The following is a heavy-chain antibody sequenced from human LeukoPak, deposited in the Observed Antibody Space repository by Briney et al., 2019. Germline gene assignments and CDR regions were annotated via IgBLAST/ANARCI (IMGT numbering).Heavy chain of an antibody. Sequence: SETLSLNCGVYGGSFSGYYWTWIRQPPGKGLEWIGEINHRGSTNYNPSLKSRVTISADTSKNEFSLNLDSVTAADTAVYYCARTTYYEFWSGSPGAFDIWGQGSRVTVSS. V-gene: IGHV4-34*01. CDR2: INHRGST. CDR1: GGSFSGYY. D-gene: IGHD3-3*01. J-gene: IGHJ3*02. CDR3: ARTTYYEFWSGSPGAFDI.